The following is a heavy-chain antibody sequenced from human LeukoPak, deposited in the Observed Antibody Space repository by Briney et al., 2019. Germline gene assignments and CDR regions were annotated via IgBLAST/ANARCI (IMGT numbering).Heavy chain of an antibody. V-gene: IGHV3-23*01. D-gene: IGHD4-17*01. CDR3: AKDSGLRSNDY. J-gene: IGHJ4*02. CDR2: ISGSGGST. CDR1: GFTFSSYA. Sequence: GGSLRLSCAASGFTFSSYAMSWVRQAPGKGLEWVSAISGSGGSTYYADSVNGRFTISRDNSMNTLYLQMNSLRAEDTAVYYCAKDSGLRSNDYWGQGTLVTVSS.